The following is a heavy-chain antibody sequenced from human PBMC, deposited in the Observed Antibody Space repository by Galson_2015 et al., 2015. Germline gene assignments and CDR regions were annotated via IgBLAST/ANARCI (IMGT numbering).Heavy chain of an antibody. CDR2: INSDGTTT. CDR3: SRYGSETHYRFDY. CDR1: GFTFRSYW. V-gene: IGHV3-74*01. D-gene: IGHD3-10*01. J-gene: IGHJ4*02. Sequence: SLRLSCAASGFTFRSYWMYWVRQVPGKGLVWVSCINSDGTTTTYADSVKGRFTISRDNAKNTLYLQMNSLKTEVTAVYFCSRYGSETHYRFDYWGQGTRVTVSS.